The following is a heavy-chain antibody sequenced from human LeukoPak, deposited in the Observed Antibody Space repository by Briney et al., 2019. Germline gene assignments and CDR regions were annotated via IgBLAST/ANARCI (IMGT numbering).Heavy chain of an antibody. CDR3: ARDYVCGGDCYGAFDI. Sequence: GGSVRLSCAASGFTVSSNYMSWVRQAPGKGLEWVSVIYSGGSTYYADSVKGRFTISRDNSKNTLYLQMNSLRAEDTAVYYCARDYVCGGDCYGAFDIWGQGTMVTVSS. D-gene: IGHD2-21*02. CDR2: IYSGGST. V-gene: IGHV3-53*01. CDR1: GFTVSSNY. J-gene: IGHJ3*02.